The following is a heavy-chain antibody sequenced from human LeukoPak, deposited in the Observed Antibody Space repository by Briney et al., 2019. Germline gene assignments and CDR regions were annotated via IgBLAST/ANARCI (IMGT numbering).Heavy chain of an antibody. CDR1: GGSISSSSYY. J-gene: IGHJ5*02. D-gene: IGHD1-26*01. V-gene: IGHV4-39*01. Sequence: SEILSLTCTVSGGSISSSSYYWGWIRQPPGKGLEWIGSIYYSGSTYYNPSLKSRVTISVDTSRNQFSLKLSSVTAADTAVYYCARHPRRGATTPFDPWGQGTLVTVSS. CDR2: IYYSGST. CDR3: ARHPRRGATTPFDP.